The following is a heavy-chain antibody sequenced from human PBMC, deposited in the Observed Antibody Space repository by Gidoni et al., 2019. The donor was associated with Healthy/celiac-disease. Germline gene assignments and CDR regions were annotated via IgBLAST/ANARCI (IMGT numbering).Heavy chain of an antibody. J-gene: IGHJ4*02. CDR1: GGSFSGYY. CDR3: ARAIAVAGTSPWRY. Sequence: QVQLQQWGAGLLKPSETLSLTCAVYGGSFSGYYWSWIRQPPGKGLEWIGEINHSGSTNYNPSLKSRVTISVDTSKNQVSLKLSSVTAADTAVYYCARAIAVAGTSPWRYWGQGTLVTVSS. V-gene: IGHV4-34*01. D-gene: IGHD6-19*01. CDR2: INHSGST.